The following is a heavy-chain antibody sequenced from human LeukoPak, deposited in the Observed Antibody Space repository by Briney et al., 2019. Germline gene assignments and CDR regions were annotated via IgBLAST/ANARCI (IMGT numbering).Heavy chain of an antibody. Sequence: ASVKVSCKASGYTFTNYDFNWMRQAPGQGLEWMGWMNPNSGSTSYAQKFQGRVTMTRDTSTSTVYMELSSLRSEDTAVYYCARDTAHYYDRTDWYFDLWGRGTLVTVSS. CDR3: ARDTAHYYDRTDWYFDL. D-gene: IGHD3-22*01. CDR2: MNPNSGST. V-gene: IGHV1-8*01. J-gene: IGHJ2*01. CDR1: GYTFTNYD.